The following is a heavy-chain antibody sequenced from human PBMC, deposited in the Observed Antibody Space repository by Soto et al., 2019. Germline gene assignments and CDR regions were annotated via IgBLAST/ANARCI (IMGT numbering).Heavy chain of an antibody. CDR1: GFTFSSYG. CDR3: ARGSGFWSEKGDYYGMDV. V-gene: IGHV3-33*01. Sequence: PGGSLRLSCAASGFTFSSYGMHWVRQAPGKGLEWVAVIWYDGSNKYYADSVKGRFTISRDNSKNTLYLQMNSLRAEDTAVYYCARGSGFWSEKGDYYGMDVWGQGTTVTVSS. CDR2: IWYDGSNK. D-gene: IGHD3-3*01. J-gene: IGHJ6*02.